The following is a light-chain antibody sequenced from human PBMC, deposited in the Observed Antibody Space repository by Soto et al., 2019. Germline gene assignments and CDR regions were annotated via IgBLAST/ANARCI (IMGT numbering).Light chain of an antibody. CDR2: KAS. Sequence: DIQMTQSPSTLSASVGDRVTITWRASQSISRWVAWYQQTPGKAPKLLIYKASSLESGVPSRFSGSGSGTEFTLTISSLQPDDCATYYCQQYNAYSYTFGQGTKLEIK. CDR3: QQYNAYSYT. J-gene: IGKJ2*01. V-gene: IGKV1-5*03. CDR1: QSISRW.